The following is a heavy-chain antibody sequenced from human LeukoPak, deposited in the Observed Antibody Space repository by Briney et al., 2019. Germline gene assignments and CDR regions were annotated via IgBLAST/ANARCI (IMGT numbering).Heavy chain of an antibody. D-gene: IGHD4-17*01. CDR2: IYYSGST. V-gene: IGHV4-59*01. J-gene: IGHJ5*02. CDR1: GGSFSGYY. Sequence: SETLSLTCAVYGGSFSGYYWSWIRQPPGKGLEWIGYIYYSGSTNYNPSLKSRVTISVDTSKNQFSLKLSSVTAADTAVYYCARTTVTQMGDWFDPWGQGTLVTVSS. CDR3: ARTTVTQMGDWFDP.